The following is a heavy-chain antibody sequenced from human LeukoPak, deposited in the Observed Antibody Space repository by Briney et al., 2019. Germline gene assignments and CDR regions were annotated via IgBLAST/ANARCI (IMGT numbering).Heavy chain of an antibody. J-gene: IGHJ5*02. Sequence: SETLSLTCTVSAPSINTYYWSWIRQPAGKGLEWIGHIYTTGTTNYNPSLKSRVTISVNTSKNQFSLKLSSVTAADTAVYYCARDRVGAGTYNWFDPWGQGTLVTVSS. D-gene: IGHD1-26*01. V-gene: IGHV4-4*07. CDR2: IYTTGTT. CDR1: APSINTYY. CDR3: ARDRVGAGTYNWFDP.